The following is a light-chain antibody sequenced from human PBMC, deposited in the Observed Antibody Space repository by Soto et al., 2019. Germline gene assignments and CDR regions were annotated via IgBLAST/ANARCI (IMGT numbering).Light chain of an antibody. CDR2: DAS. V-gene: IGKV1-5*01. CDR1: QSISSW. J-gene: IGKJ1*01. Sequence: DIQMTQSPSTLSATAGDRVTITCRASQSISSWLAWYQHKPGKAPKLLIYDASNLDSGVPSRFSGSGSGTEFSLTISNLQPDDCATYYCQQYDDYPWTFGRGTKVDIK. CDR3: QQYDDYPWT.